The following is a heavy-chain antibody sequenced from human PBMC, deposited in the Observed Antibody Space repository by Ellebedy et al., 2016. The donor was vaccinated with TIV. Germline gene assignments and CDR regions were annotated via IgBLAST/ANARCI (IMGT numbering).Heavy chain of an antibody. Sequence: ASVKVSCKASGYTFTSYGISWVRQAPGQGLEWMGWISAYNGNTNYAQKLQGRVTMTEDTSTDTAYMELSSLRSEDTAVYYCATVPNAYYYYGMDVWGQGTTVTVSS. CDR1: GYTFTSYG. CDR3: ATVPNAYYYYGMDV. J-gene: IGHJ6*02. V-gene: IGHV1-18*01. CDR2: ISAYNGNT.